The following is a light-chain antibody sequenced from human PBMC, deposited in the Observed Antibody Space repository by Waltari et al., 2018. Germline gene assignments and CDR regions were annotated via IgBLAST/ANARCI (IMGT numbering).Light chain of an antibody. CDR3: QQYYSMPLT. Sequence: DIVMTQSPHSLAVSLRERVSINCKSSQSIFYSSTNKNYLAWYQQKPGQPPKLLIYWASSREFGVPKRFSGSGSGTDFTLTISSLEAEDVAIYYCQQYYSMPLTFGPGTTVEI. J-gene: IGKJ3*01. CDR2: WAS. V-gene: IGKV4-1*01. CDR1: QSIFYSSTNKNY.